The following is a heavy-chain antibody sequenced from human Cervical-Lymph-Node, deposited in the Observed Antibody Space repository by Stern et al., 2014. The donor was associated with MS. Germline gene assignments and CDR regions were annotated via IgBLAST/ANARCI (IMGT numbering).Heavy chain of an antibody. V-gene: IGHV3-9*01. Sequence: EVQLVESGGGLVQPCRSLRLSCAASGFSFDDYAMHLVRQAPGKGPARVSGISWNRGSIGYADSVKGRFPISRDNAKNSLHLQMNSLRPEDTAFYYCAKDESAGDSGSYREYAFDIWGQGTIVAVSS. CDR3: AKDESAGDSGSYREYAFDI. D-gene: IGHD1-26*01. CDR1: GFSFDDYA. CDR2: ISWNRGSI. J-gene: IGHJ3*02.